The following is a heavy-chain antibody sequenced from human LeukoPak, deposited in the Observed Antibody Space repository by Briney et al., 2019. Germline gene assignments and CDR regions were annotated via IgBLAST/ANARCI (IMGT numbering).Heavy chain of an antibody. Sequence: PGRSLRLSCAASGFTFSSSGMHWVRQAPGKGLGWVAVISYDGRNKYYAYSVKGRFTICIDNSKDTLYLQMNSQRAEDTAVYYCAKDRASSGGDGSYYYYGMYGWGKGTTVTVSS. CDR3: AKDRASSGGDGSYYYYGMYG. CDR1: GFTFSSSG. CDR2: ISYDGRNK. J-gene: IGHJ6*04. D-gene: IGHD6-19*01. V-gene: IGHV3-30*18.